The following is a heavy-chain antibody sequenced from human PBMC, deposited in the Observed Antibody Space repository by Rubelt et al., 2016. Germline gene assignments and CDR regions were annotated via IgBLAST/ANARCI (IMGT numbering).Heavy chain of an antibody. CDR1: GGSISRANHY. Sequence: QLQLQESGPGLVKPSETLTLTCIVSGGSISRANHYWGWIRQPPGKGLEWIGSIYYSVRTYYNPSLKIRVTRSIDTAKNQFSLKWNLMTAADTSVYCCACRGGNETDYWGQGTLGSVSS. CDR3: ACRGGNETDY. J-gene: IGHJ4*02. CDR2: IYYSVRT. V-gene: IGHV4-39*01. D-gene: IGHD5-12*01.